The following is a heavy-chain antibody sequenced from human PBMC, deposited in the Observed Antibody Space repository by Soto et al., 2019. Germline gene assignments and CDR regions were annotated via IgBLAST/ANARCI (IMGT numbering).Heavy chain of an antibody. CDR2: IYYSGST. CDR3: ARHKSYYYYGMDV. Sequence: SETLSLTCAVSGGSISSSSYYWGWIRQPPGKGLEWIGSIYYSGSTYYNPSLKSRVTISVDTSKNQFSLKLSSVTAADTAVYYCARHKSYYYYGMDVWGQGTTVTVSS. J-gene: IGHJ6*02. CDR1: GGSISSSSYY. V-gene: IGHV4-39*01.